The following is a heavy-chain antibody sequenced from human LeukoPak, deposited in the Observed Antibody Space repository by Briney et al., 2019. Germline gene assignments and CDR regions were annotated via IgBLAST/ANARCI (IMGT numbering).Heavy chain of an antibody. V-gene: IGHV3-23*01. J-gene: IGHJ3*02. CDR3: AKDKSSDSGTEEAFDI. D-gene: IGHD1-26*01. CDR2: ISGSGGST. Sequence: PGGSLRLSCAASGFTFSSYAMSWVRQAPGKGLEWVSAISGSGGSTYYADSVKGRFTISRDNSKNTLYLQMNSLRAEDTAVYYCAKDKSSDSGTEEAFDIWGQGTMVTVSS. CDR1: GFTFSSYA.